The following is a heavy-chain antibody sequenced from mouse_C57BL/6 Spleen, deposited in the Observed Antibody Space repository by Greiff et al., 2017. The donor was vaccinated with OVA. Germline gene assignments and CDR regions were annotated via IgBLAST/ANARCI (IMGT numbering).Heavy chain of an antibody. V-gene: IGHV1-85*01. J-gene: IGHJ3*01. Sequence: VQRVESGPELVKPGASVKLSCKASGYTFTSYDINWVKQRPGQGLEWIGWIYPRDGSTKYNEKFKGKATLTVDTSSSTAYMELHSLTSEGSAVYFCARRPRSNQEAWFAYWGQGTLVTVSA. CDR1: GYTFTSYD. D-gene: IGHD6-1*01. CDR2: IYPRDGST. CDR3: ARRPRSNQEAWFAY.